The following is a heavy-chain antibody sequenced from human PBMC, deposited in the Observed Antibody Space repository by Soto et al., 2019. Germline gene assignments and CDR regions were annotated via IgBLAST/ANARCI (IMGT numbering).Heavy chain of an antibody. CDR2: IYWDDDK. Sequence: QITLKESGPTLVKPTQTLTLTCTFSGFSLSSTRMAVGWIRQPPGKALEWLALIYWDDDKRYSPFLKSRLTITKDTSKNQVVLTMSTMDPVETARYYCAHIVVAGLGYYFDYWGQGTLVTVSS. CDR1: GFSLSSTRMA. J-gene: IGHJ4*02. V-gene: IGHV2-5*02. CDR3: AHIVVAGLGYYFDY. D-gene: IGHD6-19*01.